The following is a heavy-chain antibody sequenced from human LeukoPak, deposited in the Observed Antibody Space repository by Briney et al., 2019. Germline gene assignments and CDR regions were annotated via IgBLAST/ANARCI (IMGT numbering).Heavy chain of an antibody. V-gene: IGHV1-2*02. CDR1: GYTFNNHP. CDR3: ARERYTAYGKFDY. J-gene: IGHJ4*02. Sequence: ASVKVSCKPSGYTFNNHPRHRVRQAPGQGREWMGWINPNSGDTNYVQKFQGRVTMTRDPSISTAYMELSGLRADDTAVYYCARERYTAYGKFDYWGQGTQVTVSS. D-gene: IGHD5-12*01. CDR2: INPNSGDT.